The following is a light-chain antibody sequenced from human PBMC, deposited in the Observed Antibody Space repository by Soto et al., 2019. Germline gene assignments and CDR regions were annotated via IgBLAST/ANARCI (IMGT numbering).Light chain of an antibody. Sequence: QSVLTQPPSASGSPGQSVTISCTGTSSDVGNYNYVSWYQQHPGKAPKLVIYEVNKRPSGVPDRFSGSKSGNTASLTVSGLQAEDEADYYCASYAGSKGVLFGGGTKLTVL. J-gene: IGLJ3*02. CDR1: SSDVGNYNY. CDR2: EVN. V-gene: IGLV2-8*01. CDR3: ASYAGSKGVL.